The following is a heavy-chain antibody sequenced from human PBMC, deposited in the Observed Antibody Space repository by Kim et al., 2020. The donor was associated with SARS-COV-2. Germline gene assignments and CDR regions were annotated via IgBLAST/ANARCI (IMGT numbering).Heavy chain of an antibody. CDR2: INPNSGDT. J-gene: IGHJ5*02. CDR1: GYTFTGYY. V-gene: IGHV1-2*02. Sequence: ASVKVSCKASGYTFTGYYMHWVRQAPGEGLEYMGWINPNSGDTNYAQKFQGRVTMTRDTSISTAYMELSRLRSDDTAIYYCASGYCSGGTCYDYFDPWGQGTLVTVSS. CDR3: ASGYCSGGTCYDYFDP. D-gene: IGHD2-15*01.